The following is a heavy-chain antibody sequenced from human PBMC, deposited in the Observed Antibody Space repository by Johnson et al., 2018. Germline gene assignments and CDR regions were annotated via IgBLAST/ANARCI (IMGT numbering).Heavy chain of an antibody. D-gene: IGHD5-24*01. Sequence: QVQLVQSGGGVVQPGRSLRLSCAASGFTFSSYAMHWVRQAPGKGLEWVAVISYDGSNEYYAASVKGRFTISRDNSKNTLSLQMNSLRAEDTAVYYCARDGGEMATNFYYYYMDVWGKGTTVTVSS. CDR1: GFTFSSYA. J-gene: IGHJ6*03. V-gene: IGHV3-30-3*01. CDR2: ISYDGSNE. CDR3: ARDGGEMATNFYYYYMDV.